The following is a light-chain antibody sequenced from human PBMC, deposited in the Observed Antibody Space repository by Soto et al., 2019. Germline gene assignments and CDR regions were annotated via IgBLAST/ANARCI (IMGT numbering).Light chain of an antibody. Sequence: IPLSQSLSSLSASVGDRVTITCRFGQGISSYLAWYQQKTGKAPKLLIYAASTLQSGVPSRFSGSGSGTDFTLTISSLQPEDFATYYCQQLNSYPLITFGQGTRLEI. J-gene: IGKJ5*01. V-gene: IGKV1-9*01. CDR1: QGISSY. CDR2: AAS. CDR3: QQLNSYPLIT.